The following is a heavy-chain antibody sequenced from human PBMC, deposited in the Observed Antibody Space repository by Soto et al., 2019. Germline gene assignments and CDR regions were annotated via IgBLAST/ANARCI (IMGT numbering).Heavy chain of an antibody. CDR1: GGSISSGDYY. CDR3: ARVRGLVRGNIGVDY. CDR2: IYYSGST. J-gene: IGHJ4*02. V-gene: IGHV4-30-4*01. D-gene: IGHD3-10*01. Sequence: QVQLQESGPGLVKPSQTLSLTCAVSGGSISSGDYYWSWIRQPPGKGLEWIGYIYYSGSTYYNPSLKGRVTISVDTSKNQFSLTLSSVTAADTAVYYGARVRGLVRGNIGVDYWGQGTLVTVSS.